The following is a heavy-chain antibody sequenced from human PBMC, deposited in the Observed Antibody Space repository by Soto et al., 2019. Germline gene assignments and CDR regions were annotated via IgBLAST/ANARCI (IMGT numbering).Heavy chain of an antibody. CDR3: ARGGLGYYDSSGYYYFDY. V-gene: IGHV3-33*01. CDR1: GFTFRSYG. Sequence: SLSLSCAASGFTFRSYGMHLVRQAPGKGLEWVAVIWYDGSNKYYADSVKGRFTISRDNSKNTLYLQMNSLRAEDTAVYYCARGGLGYYDSSGYYYFDYWGQGTLVTVSS. J-gene: IGHJ4*02. CDR2: IWYDGSNK. D-gene: IGHD3-22*01.